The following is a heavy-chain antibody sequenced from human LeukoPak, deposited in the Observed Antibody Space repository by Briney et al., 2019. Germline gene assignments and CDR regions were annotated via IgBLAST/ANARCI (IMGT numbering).Heavy chain of an antibody. J-gene: IGHJ2*01. CDR3: AKGGYSYGYWYFDL. CDR2: IKQDGSEK. D-gene: IGHD5-18*01. V-gene: IGHV3-7*03. CDR1: GFTFSSYW. Sequence: GGSLRLSCAASGFTFSSYWMSWVRQAPGKGLEWVANIKQDGSEKYYVDSVKGRFTISRDNAKNSLYLQMNSLRAEDTALYYCAKGGYSYGYWYFDLWGRGTLVTVPS.